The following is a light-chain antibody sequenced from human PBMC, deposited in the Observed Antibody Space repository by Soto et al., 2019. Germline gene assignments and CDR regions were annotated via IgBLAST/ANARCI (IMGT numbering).Light chain of an antibody. J-gene: IGKJ2*01. CDR2: GAS. V-gene: IGKV3-15*01. CDR3: QQHNDWPPST. CDR1: QSVRDN. Sequence: EKLLTQSPATLSVSPGERATLSCRASQSVRDNLAWYQQKPGQAPRLLIYGASTRAPGIPDRFSGSGFGTEFSLTISSLQSEDFAVYYCQQHNDWPPSTFGQGTKLEIK.